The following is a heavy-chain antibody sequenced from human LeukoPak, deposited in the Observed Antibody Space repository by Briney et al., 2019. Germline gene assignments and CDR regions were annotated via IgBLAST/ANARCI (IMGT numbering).Heavy chain of an antibody. V-gene: IGHV3-30*07. J-gene: IGHJ4*02. Sequence: SVKGRFTISRDNSKNTLYLQMNSLRAEDTAVYYCARAQTYYDSSGYYYFDYWGQGTLVTVSS. D-gene: IGHD3-22*01. CDR3: ARAQTYYDSSGYYYFDY.